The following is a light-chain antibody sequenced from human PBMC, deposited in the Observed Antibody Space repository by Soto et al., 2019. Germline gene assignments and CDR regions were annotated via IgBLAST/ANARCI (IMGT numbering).Light chain of an antibody. V-gene: IGKV3-20*01. CDR1: QSISSSY. Sequence: EIVLTQSPGTLSLSPGERATLSCRASQSISSSYLAWYQQKPGQAPRLLIYDASSRATGIPDRFSGSGSGTDFTLTISRLEPEDFAVYYCRQYGSSPPLTFGGGTKVEIK. CDR2: DAS. CDR3: RQYGSSPPLT. J-gene: IGKJ4*01.